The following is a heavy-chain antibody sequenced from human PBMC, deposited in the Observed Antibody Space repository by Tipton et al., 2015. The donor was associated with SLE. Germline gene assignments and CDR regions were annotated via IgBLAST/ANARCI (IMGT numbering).Heavy chain of an antibody. CDR1: GYTFTTYD. CDR3: VRDVGDDYGDLRGP. V-gene: IGHV1-8*01. Sequence: QLVQSGAEVKKPGASVKVSCKASGYTFTTYDISWVRQAPGQGLEWMGWMNPNSANTGYSQKFQGRVTMTRNTSISTAYMELSSLRSDDTAVYYRVRDVGDDYGDLRGPWGQGTLVTVSS. D-gene: IGHD4-17*01. J-gene: IGHJ5*02. CDR2: MNPNSANT.